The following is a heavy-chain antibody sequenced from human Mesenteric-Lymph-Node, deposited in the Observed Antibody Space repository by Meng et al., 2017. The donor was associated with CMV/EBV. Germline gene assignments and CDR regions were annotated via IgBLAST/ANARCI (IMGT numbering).Heavy chain of an antibody. V-gene: IGHV4-30-4*08. CDR3: ARVATDILTGYHD. J-gene: IGHJ4*02. Sequence: LRLSCTVSGGSINSGDYYWSWIRQPPGKGLEWIGYIYYSGSTYYNPSLKSRVAMSVDTSKRQFSLKLNSVTAADTAVYYCARVATDILTGYHDWGQGTLVTVSS. CDR2: IYYSGST. CDR1: GGSINSGDYY. D-gene: IGHD3-9*01.